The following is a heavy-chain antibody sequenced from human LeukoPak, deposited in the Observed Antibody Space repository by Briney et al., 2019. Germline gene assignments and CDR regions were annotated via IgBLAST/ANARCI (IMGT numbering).Heavy chain of an antibody. CDR2: MNPNRGNT. J-gene: IGHJ5*02. Sequence: VASVKDSCKASGYTFTSYDINWVRQATGQGLEWMGWMNPNRGNTGYAQKFQGRVTMTRNTSISTAYMELSSLRSEDTAVYYCARGPALYCSSTSCYAGSAFDPWGQGTLVTVSS. V-gene: IGHV1-8*01. D-gene: IGHD2-2*01. CDR1: GYTFTSYD. CDR3: ARGPALYCSSTSCYAGSAFDP.